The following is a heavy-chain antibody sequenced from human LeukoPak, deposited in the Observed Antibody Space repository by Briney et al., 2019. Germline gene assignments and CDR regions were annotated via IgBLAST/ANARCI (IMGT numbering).Heavy chain of an antibody. CDR1: GGSLTIGYYY. CDR3: ARGQDAFKTGY. V-gene: IGHV4-31*01. Sequence: PSETLSLTCTVSGGSLTIGYYYWTWIRQYPGKGLEWIGYIHPSGSTDYNLSLKSQVTMSLDTSQNQFSLKLTSVTAADTAIYYCARGQDAFKTGYWGQGTLVTVSS. J-gene: IGHJ4*02. D-gene: IGHD5-24*01. CDR2: IHPSGST.